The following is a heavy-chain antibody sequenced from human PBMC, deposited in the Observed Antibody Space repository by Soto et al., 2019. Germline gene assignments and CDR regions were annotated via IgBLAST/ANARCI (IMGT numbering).Heavy chain of an antibody. D-gene: IGHD3-3*01. V-gene: IGHV4-34*01. CDR1: GGSFSGYY. Sequence: QVQLQQWGAGLLKPSETLSLTCAVYGGSFSGYYWSWIRQPPGKGLEWIGEINPSGSTNYNPSLKVPITISVDTSKKQFSLKLSSVTAADTAVYYCARAHYDFWGGYYLTPFGNNWFDPWGQGTLVTVSS. CDR2: INPSGST. CDR3: ARAHYDFWGGYYLTPFGNNWFDP. J-gene: IGHJ5*02.